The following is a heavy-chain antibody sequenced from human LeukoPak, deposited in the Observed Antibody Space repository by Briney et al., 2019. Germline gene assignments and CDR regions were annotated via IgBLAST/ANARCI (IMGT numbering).Heavy chain of an antibody. J-gene: IGHJ6*03. V-gene: IGHV3-20*04. Sequence: GGSLRLSCAASGDNLDIFGMRWVRRVPGEGRECVSGITWSGGSTGYADFVKGRFTISRDNAKRNLYLQMNSLRVEDTALYYCAMKFSGDYYYMDVWGKGTTVIVSS. D-gene: IGHD3-10*01. CDR3: AMKFSGDYYYMDV. CDR2: ITWSGGST. CDR1: GDNLDIFG.